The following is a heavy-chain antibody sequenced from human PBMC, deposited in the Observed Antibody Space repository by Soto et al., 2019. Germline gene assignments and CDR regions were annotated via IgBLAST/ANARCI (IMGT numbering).Heavy chain of an antibody. CDR3: ARDDYGDLSLN. J-gene: IGHJ4*02. CDR1: GLTFSSHW. Sequence: GGSLRLSCEASGLTFSSHWMSWVRQAPGKGLEWLANMNQDGSETYYVDSVRGRFTISRDNAKNSLYLQMNSLRAGDTAVYYCARDDYGDLSLNWGQGTLVTVSS. D-gene: IGHD4-17*01. CDR2: MNQDGSET. V-gene: IGHV3-7*01.